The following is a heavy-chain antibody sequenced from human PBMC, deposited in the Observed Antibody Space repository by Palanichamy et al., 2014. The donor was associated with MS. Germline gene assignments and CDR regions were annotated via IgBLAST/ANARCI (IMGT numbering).Heavy chain of an antibody. CDR2: TNHSGST. V-gene: IGHV4-34*01. Sequence: QVQLQQWGAGLLKPSEILSLTCAVYGGSFSGYYWSWIRQPPGKGLEWIGETNHSGSTNYNPSLKSRVTISVDTSKNQFSLKLSSVTAADTAVYYCARVGSGWYLDPFPRWERPSQTTTEWGQGTLVTVSS. CDR1: GGSFSGYY. CDR3: ARVGSGWYLDPFPRWERPSQTTTE. J-gene: IGHJ4*02. D-gene: IGHD6-19*01.